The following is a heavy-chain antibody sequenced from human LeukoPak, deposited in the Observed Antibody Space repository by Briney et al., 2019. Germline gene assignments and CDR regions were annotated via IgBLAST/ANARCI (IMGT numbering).Heavy chain of an antibody. D-gene: IGHD2-15*01. V-gene: IGHV4-31*03. CDR2: IYYSGST. CDR1: GGSISSGGYY. J-gene: IGHJ4*02. Sequence: SQTLSLTCTVSGGSISSGGYYWSWIRQHPGKGLEWIGYIYYSGSTYYNPSLKSRVTISVDTSKNQFSLKLSSVTAADTAVYYCARDHCSGGSCSVADYWGQGTLVTVSS. CDR3: ARDHCSGGSCSVADY.